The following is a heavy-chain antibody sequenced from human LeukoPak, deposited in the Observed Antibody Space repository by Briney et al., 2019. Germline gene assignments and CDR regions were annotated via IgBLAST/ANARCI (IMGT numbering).Heavy chain of an antibody. J-gene: IGHJ6*03. Sequence: ASVKVSCKASGYTFTSYGISWVRQAPGQGLEWMGWISAYNGNTNYAQKLQGRVTMTTDTSTSTAYMELRSLRSDDTAVYYCARVRGDGYNLQGYYYYYMDVWGKGTTVTVSS. D-gene: IGHD5-24*01. V-gene: IGHV1-18*01. CDR3: ARVRGDGYNLQGYYYYYMDV. CDR2: ISAYNGNT. CDR1: GYTFTSYG.